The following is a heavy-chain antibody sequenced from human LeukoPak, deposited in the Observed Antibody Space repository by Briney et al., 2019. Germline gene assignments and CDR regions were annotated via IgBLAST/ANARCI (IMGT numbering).Heavy chain of an antibody. CDR2: ISGSGGSR. J-gene: IGHJ4*02. D-gene: IGHD3-22*01. Sequence: GGSLRLSCEASGFTFSSYAMSWVRQAPGKGLEWVSGISGSGGSRYYADSVKGRFTISRDNSKNTLYLQMNSLRAEDTAVYYCAKTSDSSPDYFDYWGQGTLVTVSS. V-gene: IGHV3-23*01. CDR1: GFTFSSYA. CDR3: AKTSDSSPDYFDY.